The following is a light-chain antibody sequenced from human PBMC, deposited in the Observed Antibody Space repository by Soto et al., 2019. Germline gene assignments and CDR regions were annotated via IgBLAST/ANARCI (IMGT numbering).Light chain of an antibody. CDR1: SSNIGAGYN. Sequence: QSVLTQPPSVSEAPGQRVTISCTGSSSNIGAGYNVHWYQQVPGTAPKLLIYGDSNRPSGVPDRFSGSKSGTSASLAIPGLQAEDEADYYCQSYDSSLSGGLFGGGTKLTVL. CDR3: QSYDSSLSGGL. V-gene: IGLV1-40*01. J-gene: IGLJ3*02. CDR2: GDS.